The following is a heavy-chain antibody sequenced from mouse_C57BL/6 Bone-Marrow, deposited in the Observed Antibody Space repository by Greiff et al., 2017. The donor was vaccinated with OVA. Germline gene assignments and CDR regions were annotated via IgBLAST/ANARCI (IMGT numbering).Heavy chain of an antibody. CDR1: GYSITSGYY. CDR2: ISYDGSN. CDR3: ARQGLSHFDY. D-gene: IGHD2-2*01. Sequence: EVQLKESGPGLVKPSQSLSLTCSVTGYSITSGYYWNWIRQFPGNKLEWMGYISYDGSNNYNPSLKNRISITRDTSKNQFFLKLNSVTTEDTATYYCARQGLSHFDYWGQGTTLTVSS. V-gene: IGHV3-6*01. J-gene: IGHJ2*01.